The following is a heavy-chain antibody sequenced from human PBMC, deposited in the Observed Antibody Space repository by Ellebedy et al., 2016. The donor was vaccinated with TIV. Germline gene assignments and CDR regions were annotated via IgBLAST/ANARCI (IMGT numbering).Heavy chain of an antibody. D-gene: IGHD2-21*02. Sequence: PGGSLRLSCAASGFTFSDYAMHWVRQAPGKGLEWVAVISYDGTNKYYADSVKARFTFSRDNSKNTLYLQMNSLRAEDTAMYYCARGYIVVVTATDYFDYWGQGTLVTVSS. CDR2: ISYDGTNK. CDR1: GFTFSDYA. CDR3: ARGYIVVVTATDYFDY. J-gene: IGHJ4*02. V-gene: IGHV3-30-3*01.